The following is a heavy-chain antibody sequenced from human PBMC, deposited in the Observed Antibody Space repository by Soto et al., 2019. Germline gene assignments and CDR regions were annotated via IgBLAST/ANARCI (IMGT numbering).Heavy chain of an antibody. CDR1: GFTFDDYA. D-gene: IGHD6-19*01. J-gene: IGHJ3*02. CDR2: ISWNSGSI. Sequence: PGGSLRLSCAASGFTFDDYAMHWVRQALGKGLEWVSGISWNSGSIGYADSVKGRFTISRDNVKNSLYLQMNSLRAEDTALYYCAKDSSGWLDAFDIWGQGTMVTVSS. V-gene: IGHV3-9*01. CDR3: AKDSSGWLDAFDI.